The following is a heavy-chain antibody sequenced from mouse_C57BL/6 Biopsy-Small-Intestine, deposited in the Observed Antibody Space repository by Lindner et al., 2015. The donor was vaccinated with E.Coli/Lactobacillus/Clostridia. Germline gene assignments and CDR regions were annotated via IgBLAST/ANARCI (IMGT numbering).Heavy chain of an antibody. J-gene: IGHJ1*01. Sequence: SVKVSCKASGYTFTGSYMHWVRQAPGQGLEWMGWINPNSGGTNYAQKFQDRVTMTRDTSISTAYMELSRLRSDDTAVYYCARASGGYYYYYYGMDVWGQGTTVTVSS. CDR1: GYTFTGSY. CDR2: INPNSGGT. D-gene: IGHD1-1*01. CDR3: ARASGGYYYYYYGMDV. V-gene: IGHV1-53*01.